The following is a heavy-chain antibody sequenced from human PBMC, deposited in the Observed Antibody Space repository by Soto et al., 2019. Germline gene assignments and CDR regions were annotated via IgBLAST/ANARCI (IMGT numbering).Heavy chain of an antibody. CDR1: GFTYSTYT. V-gene: IGHV3-48*04. J-gene: IGHJ6*02. CDR3: ARYDSSGYYWPYYYYGMDV. D-gene: IGHD3-22*01. Sequence: GGSLRLSCAASGFTYSTYTMHWVRQAPGKGLEWVSYISSSSSTIYYADSVKGRFTISRDNAKNSLYLQMNSLRAEDTAVYYCARYDSSGYYWPYYYYGMDVWGQGTTVTVSS. CDR2: ISSSSSTI.